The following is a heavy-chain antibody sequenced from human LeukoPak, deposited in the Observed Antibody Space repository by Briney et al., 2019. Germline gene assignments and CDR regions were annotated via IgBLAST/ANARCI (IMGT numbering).Heavy chain of an antibody. D-gene: IGHD2-2*01. Sequence: ASVKVSCKASGYTFTSYYMHWVRQAPGQGLEWMGIINPSGGSTSYAQKFQGRVAITTDTSTSTAYMELRSLRSDDTAVYYCAREYCSSTSCWPRWWDPWGQGTLVTVSS. V-gene: IGHV1-46*01. CDR3: AREYCSSTSCWPRWWDP. CDR2: INPSGGST. J-gene: IGHJ5*02. CDR1: GYTFTSYY.